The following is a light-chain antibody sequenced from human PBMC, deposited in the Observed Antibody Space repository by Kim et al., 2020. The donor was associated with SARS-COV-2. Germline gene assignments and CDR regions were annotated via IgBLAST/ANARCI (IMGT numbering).Light chain of an antibody. Sequence: VSPGQTARITCSGDALPKQYAYWYQQKPGQAPVLVIYKDSERPAGIPERFSGSSSGTTVTLTISGVQAEDEADYYCQSADSSGTYVFGTGTKVTVL. CDR3: QSADSSGTYV. CDR1: ALPKQY. CDR2: KDS. V-gene: IGLV3-25*03. J-gene: IGLJ1*01.